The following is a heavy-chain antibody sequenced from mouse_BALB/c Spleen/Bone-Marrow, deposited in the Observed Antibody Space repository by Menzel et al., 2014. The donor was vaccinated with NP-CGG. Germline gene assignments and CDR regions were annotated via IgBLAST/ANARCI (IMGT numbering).Heavy chain of an antibody. CDR2: ISYSGST. CDR3: ARSADWYFDV. V-gene: IGHV3-2*02. Sequence: DVQLQESGPGLVKPSQSLSLTCTVTGYSITSDYAWNWIRQFPGNKLEWMDYISYSGSTSYNPSLKSRISITRDTSKNQFFLQLNSVTADDTATYYCARSADWYFDVWGAGTTVTVSS. CDR1: GYSITSDYA. J-gene: IGHJ1*01.